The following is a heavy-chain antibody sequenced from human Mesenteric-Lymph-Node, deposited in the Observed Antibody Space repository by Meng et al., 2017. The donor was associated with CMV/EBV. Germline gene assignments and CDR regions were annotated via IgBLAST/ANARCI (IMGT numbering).Heavy chain of an antibody. Sequence: GESLKISCAASGFTFSSYAMHWVRQAPGKGLEYVSAISSNGGSTYYADSVKGRFTISRDNSKNTLYLQMGSLRAEDMAVYYCAKDQVGMDVWGQGTTVTVSS. J-gene: IGHJ6*02. CDR1: GFTFSSYA. CDR3: AKDQVGMDV. CDR2: ISSNGGST. V-gene: IGHV3-64*02.